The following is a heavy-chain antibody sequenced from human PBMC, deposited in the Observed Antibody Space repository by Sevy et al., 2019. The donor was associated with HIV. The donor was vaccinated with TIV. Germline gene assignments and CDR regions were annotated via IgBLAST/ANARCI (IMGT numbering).Heavy chain of an antibody. Sequence: GGSLRLSCEGSGFTFSSYWMNWVRQAPGKGLEWVANIRQDGSEEHYVDSVKGRFTSSRDNAKNSLYLQMNSLTAEDRAVYFCVRGSSGRNVGSFDHWGQGTLVTVSS. CDR2: IRQDGSEE. D-gene: IGHD1-26*01. CDR1: GFTFSSYW. V-gene: IGHV3-7*04. CDR3: VRGSSGRNVGSFDH. J-gene: IGHJ5*02.